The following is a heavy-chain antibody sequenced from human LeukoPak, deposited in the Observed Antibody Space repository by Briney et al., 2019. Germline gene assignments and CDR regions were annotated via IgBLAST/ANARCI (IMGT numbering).Heavy chain of an antibody. J-gene: IGHJ3*02. CDR1: GFTFSDYY. CDR3: ARAGVLWFGELFPNDAFDI. CDR2: ISSSGSTI. D-gene: IGHD3-10*01. V-gene: IGHV3-11*01. Sequence: GGSLRLSCAASGFTFSDYYMSWIRQAPGKGLEWVSYISSSGSTIYFADSVKGRFTISRDNAKNSLYLQMNSLRAEDTAVYYCARAGVLWFGELFPNDAFDIWGQGTMVTVSS.